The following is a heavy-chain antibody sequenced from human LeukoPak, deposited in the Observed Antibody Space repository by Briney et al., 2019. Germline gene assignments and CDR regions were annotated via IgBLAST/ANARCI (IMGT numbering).Heavy chain of an antibody. Sequence: SETLSLTCAVSGGSISSTNWWSWVRQPPGKGLEWIGEIYHSGSTNYNPSLKSRVTISVDKSKNQFSLELSSVTAADTAVYYCARVYSSGTNWFDPWGQGTLVTVSS. V-gene: IGHV4-4*02. J-gene: IGHJ5*02. CDR3: ARVYSSGTNWFDP. D-gene: IGHD6-19*01. CDR1: GGSISSTNW. CDR2: IYHSGST.